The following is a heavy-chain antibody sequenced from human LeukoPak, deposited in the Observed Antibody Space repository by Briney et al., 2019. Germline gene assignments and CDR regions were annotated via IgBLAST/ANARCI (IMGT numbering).Heavy chain of an antibody. J-gene: IGHJ6*04. CDR1: GYTFTGYY. CDR2: INPNSGGT. Sequence: GASVKVSCKASGYTFTGYYMHWVRQAPGQGLEWMGWINPNSGGTNYAQKFQGWVTMTRDTSISTAYMELSRLRSDDTAVYYCARELHIGGSRVYGMDVWGKGTTVTVSS. V-gene: IGHV1-2*04. CDR3: ARELHIGGSRVYGMDV. D-gene: IGHD2-15*01.